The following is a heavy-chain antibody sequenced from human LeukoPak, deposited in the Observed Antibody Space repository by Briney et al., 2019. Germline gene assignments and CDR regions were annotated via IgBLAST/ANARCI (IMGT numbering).Heavy chain of an antibody. CDR3: ASQFWWAAVAGTTLDY. D-gene: IGHD6-19*01. CDR1: GFTFSSYW. Sequence: GGSLRLSCIASGFTFSSYWTSWVRQAPGGGLEWVANIKEDGSEKYYVDSVKGRFTISRDNAKISLYLQMNSLRAEDTAVYYCASQFWWAAVAGTTLDYWGQGTLVTVSS. J-gene: IGHJ4*02. CDR2: IKEDGSEK. V-gene: IGHV3-7*05.